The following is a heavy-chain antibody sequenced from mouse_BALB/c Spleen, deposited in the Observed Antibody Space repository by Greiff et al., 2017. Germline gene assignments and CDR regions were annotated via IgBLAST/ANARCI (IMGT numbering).Heavy chain of an antibody. D-gene: IGHD2-2*01. CDR2: IWAGGST. Sequence: VKVEESGPGLVAPSQSLSLTCTVSGFSLTSYGVHWVRQPPGKGLEWLGVIWAGGSTNYNSALMSRLSISKDNSKSQVFLKMNSLQTDDTAMYYCARDDGGYVDYWGQGTSVTVSS. V-gene: IGHV2-9*02. J-gene: IGHJ4*01. CDR1: GFSLTSYG. CDR3: ARDDGGYVDY.